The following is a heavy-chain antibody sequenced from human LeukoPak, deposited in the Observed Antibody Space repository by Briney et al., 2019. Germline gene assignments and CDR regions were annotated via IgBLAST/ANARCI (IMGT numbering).Heavy chain of an antibody. Sequence: GGSLRLSCVASGFTFSNYGMHWVRQAPGKGLEWVALMSHDGNNKYYADSVKGRFTVSRDNSKNTLYLQMKRLRGDDTAVYYCATVWRGIAVVEGMDVWGQGTSVTVSS. CDR2: MSHDGNNK. CDR1: GFTFSNYG. CDR3: ATVWRGIAVVEGMDV. J-gene: IGHJ6*02. V-gene: IGHV3-30*03. D-gene: IGHD6-19*01.